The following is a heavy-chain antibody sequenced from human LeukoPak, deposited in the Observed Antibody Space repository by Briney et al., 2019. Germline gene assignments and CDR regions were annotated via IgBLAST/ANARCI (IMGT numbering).Heavy chain of an antibody. V-gene: IGHV4-34*01. D-gene: IGHD3-3*01. CDR3: ARRLFFGVVTLRGSAFDI. CDR2: INHSGST. J-gene: IGHJ3*02. Sequence: SETLSLTCAVYGGSLSGYYWSWIRQPPGKGLEWIGEINHSGSTNYNPSLKSRVTISVDTSKNQFSLKLSSVTAADTAVYYCARRLFFGVVTLRGSAFDIWGQGTMVTVSS. CDR1: GGSLSGYY.